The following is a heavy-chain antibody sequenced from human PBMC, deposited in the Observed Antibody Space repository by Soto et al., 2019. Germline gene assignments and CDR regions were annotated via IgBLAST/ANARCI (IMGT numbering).Heavy chain of an antibody. D-gene: IGHD2-15*01. Sequence: SETLSLTCAVYGGSFSGYYWSWIRQPPGKGLEWIGEINHSGSTNYNPSLKSRVTISVDTSKNQFSLKLSSVTAADTAVYYCARNAAFSQPVNSPLALVYYYYMDVWGKGTTVTVSS. CDR3: ARNAAFSQPVNSPLALVYYYYMDV. J-gene: IGHJ6*03. CDR1: GGSFSGYY. V-gene: IGHV4-34*01. CDR2: INHSGST.